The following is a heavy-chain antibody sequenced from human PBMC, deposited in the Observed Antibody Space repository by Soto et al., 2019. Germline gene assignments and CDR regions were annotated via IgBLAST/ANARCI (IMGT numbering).Heavy chain of an antibody. J-gene: IGHJ4*02. D-gene: IGHD1-1*01. V-gene: IGHV1-69*08. CDR3: VRDWESTTQTWGFGDS. CDR1: GGTFSSYT. Sequence: QVQLVQSGAEVKKPGSSVKVSCKASGGTFSSYTITWVRQAPGQGLEWLGRIIPIFGVTNYAQKFQDRVTITADRSTTTAYMELSRLISEDTAVYYCVRDWESTTQTWGFGDSWCQGTLVTVSS. CDR2: IIPIFGVT.